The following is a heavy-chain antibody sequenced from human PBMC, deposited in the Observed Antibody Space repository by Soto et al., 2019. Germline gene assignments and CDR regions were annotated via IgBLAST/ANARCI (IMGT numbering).Heavy chain of an antibody. CDR3: ARVLRAYRSGSYFSYYYYGMDV. CDR1: GGSISSSNW. Sequence: SETLSLTCAVSGGSISSSNWWSWVRQPPGKGLEWIGEIYHSGSTNYNPSLKSRVTISVDKSKNQFSLKLSSVTAADTAVYYCARVLRAYRSGSYFSYYYYGMDVWGQGTTVTVSS. D-gene: IGHD3-10*01. V-gene: IGHV4-4*02. CDR2: IYHSGST. J-gene: IGHJ6*02.